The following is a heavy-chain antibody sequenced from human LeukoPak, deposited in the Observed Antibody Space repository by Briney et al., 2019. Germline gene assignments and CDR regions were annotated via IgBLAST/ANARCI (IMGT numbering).Heavy chain of an antibody. J-gene: IGHJ4*02. CDR3: AKDHLPGIVVADRDY. CDR2: ISGSGGST. D-gene: IGHD6-19*01. V-gene: IGHV3-23*01. CDR1: GFSFSSYA. Sequence: GGSLRLSCATSGFSFSSYAMSWVRQAPGKGLEWVSAISGSGGSTYYADSVKGRFTISRDNSKNTLYLQINSLRAEDTAVYYCAKDHLPGIVVADRDYWGQGTLVTVSS.